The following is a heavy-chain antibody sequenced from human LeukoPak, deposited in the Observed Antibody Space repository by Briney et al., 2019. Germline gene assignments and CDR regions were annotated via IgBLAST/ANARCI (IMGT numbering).Heavy chain of an antibody. J-gene: IGHJ3*02. CDR1: GSTFTDYY. V-gene: IGHV1-2*02. CDR2: INPNSGGT. CDR3: ARGGSGWFDAFDI. D-gene: IGHD6-19*01. Sequence: GASVKVSCKASGSTFTDYYMHWVRQAPGQGLEWMGWINPNSGGTNFAQKFQGRVTMTRDTSISTAYMELNRLRSDDTAVYYCARGGSGWFDAFDIWGQGTMVTVSS.